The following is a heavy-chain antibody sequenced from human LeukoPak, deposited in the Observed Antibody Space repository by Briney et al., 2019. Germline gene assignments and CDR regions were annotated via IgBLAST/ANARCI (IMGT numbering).Heavy chain of an antibody. CDR2: IYYSGST. CDR3: ARDRVAAAVKPYYYYYGMDV. D-gene: IGHD6-13*01. V-gene: IGHV4-31*03. J-gene: IGHJ6*04. Sequence: SQTLSLTCTVSGGSISSGGYYWSWIRQHPGKGLEWIGYIYYSGSTYYNPSLKSRVTISVDTSKSQFSLKLSSVTAADTAVYYCARDRVAAAVKPYYYYYGMDVWGKGTTVTVSS. CDR1: GGSISSGGYY.